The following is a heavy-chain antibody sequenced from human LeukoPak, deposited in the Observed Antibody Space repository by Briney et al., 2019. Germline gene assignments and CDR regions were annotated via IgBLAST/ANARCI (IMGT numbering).Heavy chain of an antibody. V-gene: IGHV3-21*04. CDR3: AHGSMYQLDY. CDR1: GFTFSSYS. D-gene: IGHD2-2*01. CDR2: ISSSSSYI. Sequence: GGSLRLSCAASGFTFSSYSMNRVRQAPGKGLEWVSFISSSSSYIYYADSVKGRFTISRDNAKNSLYLQMNSLRAEDTAVYYCAHGSMYQLDYWGQGTLVTVSS. J-gene: IGHJ4*02.